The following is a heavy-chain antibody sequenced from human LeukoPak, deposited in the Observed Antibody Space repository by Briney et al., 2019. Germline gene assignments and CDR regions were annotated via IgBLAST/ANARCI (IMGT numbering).Heavy chain of an antibody. Sequence: ASVKVSCKASGYTFTGYYMHWVRQAPGQGLEWMGRINPNSGGTNYAQKFQGRVTMTRDTSISTAYMELSRLRSDDTAVYYCAREDPSFSYGMDVWGQGTTVTVSS. V-gene: IGHV1-2*06. CDR2: INPNSGGT. D-gene: IGHD3-3*01. CDR3: AREDPSFSYGMDV. CDR1: GYTFTGYY. J-gene: IGHJ6*02.